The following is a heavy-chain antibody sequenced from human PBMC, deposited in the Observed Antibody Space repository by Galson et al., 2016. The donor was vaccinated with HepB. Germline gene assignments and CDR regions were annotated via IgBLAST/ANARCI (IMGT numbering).Heavy chain of an antibody. CDR2: ISNDGSRA. V-gene: IGHV3-74*01. CDR3: ASRWDSFDV. CDR1: GLPFSAYW. Sequence: SLRLSCAVSGLPFSAYWLHWVRQAPGKGLEWVARISNDGSRAAYADSVKGRFTISRDNSKNTLYLLLNSLRAEDTSLYYRASRWDSFDVWGQGTMVTVSS. J-gene: IGHJ3*01. D-gene: IGHD1-26*01.